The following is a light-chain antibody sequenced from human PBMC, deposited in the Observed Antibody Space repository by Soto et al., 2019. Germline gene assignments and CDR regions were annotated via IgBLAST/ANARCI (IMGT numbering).Light chain of an antibody. CDR1: QSISRNY. Sequence: EIELTQSPCSLSLSPGARVPLSCRARQSISRNYLAWYQQKPGQAPRLLIYGASSRATGIPERFSGSGSGTDFTLTISRLEPEDFAVYYCQQYGSSRVTFGQGTRVEI. CDR3: QQYGSSRVT. CDR2: GAS. J-gene: IGKJ5*01. V-gene: IGKV3-20*01.